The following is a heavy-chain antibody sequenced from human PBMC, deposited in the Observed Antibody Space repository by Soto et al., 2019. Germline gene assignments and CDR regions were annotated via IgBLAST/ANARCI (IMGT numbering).Heavy chain of an antibody. D-gene: IGHD6-13*01. CDR1: GFSLSTSGMG. CDR3: AHYRRTWSFDY. Sequence: SGPTLVNPTQTFTLACTFSGFSLSTSGMGVGWIRQPPGKALEWLALIYWDDDKRYSPSLKSRLTITKDTSKNQVVLTMTNMDPVDTATYYCAHYRRTWSFDYWGQGTLRTVSS. J-gene: IGHJ4*02. CDR2: IYWDDDK. V-gene: IGHV2-5*02.